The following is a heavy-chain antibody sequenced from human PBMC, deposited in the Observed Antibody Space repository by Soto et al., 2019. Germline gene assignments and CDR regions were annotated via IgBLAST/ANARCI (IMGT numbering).Heavy chain of an antibody. Sequence: GGSLRLSCAASGFTFSSYSMNWVRQAPGKGLEWVSYISSSSSTIYYADSVKGRFTISRDNAKNSLYLQMNSLRDEDTAVYYCARVRGYSGYDFGRRLMDVWGQGTTVTVSS. CDR3: ARVRGYSGYDFGRRLMDV. J-gene: IGHJ6*02. CDR1: GFTFSSYS. D-gene: IGHD5-12*01. V-gene: IGHV3-48*02. CDR2: ISSSSSTI.